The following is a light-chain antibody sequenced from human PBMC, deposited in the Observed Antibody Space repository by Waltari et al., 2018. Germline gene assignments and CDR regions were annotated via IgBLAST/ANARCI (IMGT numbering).Light chain of an antibody. Sequence: DIQMTQSPSSLSASVGDRVTITCRASQDINNYVAWYQQKPGKAPILLIFGASTLHSGVSSRFSGSGSATHFTLTISSLQPDDVATYYCQKYHSAPYTFGQGTKLEI. CDR3: QKYHSAPYT. J-gene: IGKJ2*01. CDR1: QDINNY. CDR2: GAS. V-gene: IGKV1-27*01.